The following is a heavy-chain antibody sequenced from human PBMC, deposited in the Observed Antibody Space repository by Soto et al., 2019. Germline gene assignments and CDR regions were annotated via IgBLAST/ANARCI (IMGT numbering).Heavy chain of an antibody. V-gene: IGHV1-46*03. D-gene: IGHD3-10*01. CDR1: GYTFTSYY. J-gene: IGHJ4*02. CDR2: INPSGGST. Sequence: QVQLVQSGAEVKKPGASVKVSCKASGYTFTSYYMHWGRQAPGQGLEWMGIINPSGGSTSNAQKFQGRVTMTRDTSTSTVSMERSSLRSGDTAVYYCGRPMVRGVILPFDYWGQGTLVTVSS. CDR3: GRPMVRGVILPFDY.